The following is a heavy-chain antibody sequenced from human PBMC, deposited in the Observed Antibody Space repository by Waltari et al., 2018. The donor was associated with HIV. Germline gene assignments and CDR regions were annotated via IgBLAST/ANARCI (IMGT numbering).Heavy chain of an antibody. J-gene: IGHJ4*02. CDR2: ISYDGSNK. V-gene: IGHV3-30-3*01. CDR1: GFTFSSYA. D-gene: IGHD5-18*01. CDR3: ARGGYGWLPDGY. Sequence: QVQLVESGGGVVQPGRALRLSCAGPGFTFSSYAIHWVRQAPGKGLEWVAVISYDGSNKYYADSVKGRFTISRDNSKNTLYLQMNSLRAEDTAVYYCARGGYGWLPDGYWGQGTLVTVSS.